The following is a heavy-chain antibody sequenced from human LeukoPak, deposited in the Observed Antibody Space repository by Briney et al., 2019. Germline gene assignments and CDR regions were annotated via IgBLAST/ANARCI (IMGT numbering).Heavy chain of an antibody. D-gene: IGHD6-6*01. Sequence: ASVTVSYTASGYTFTDYYMHWVRQAPGQGREWMGWINPNSGGTNYAQKFQGRVTMTRDTSISTAYMELSRLRSDDTAVYYCARADGSSSINYYYLDVWGKGTTVTVSS. J-gene: IGHJ6*03. V-gene: IGHV1-2*02. CDR2: INPNSGGT. CDR1: GYTFTDYY. CDR3: ARADGSSSINYYYLDV.